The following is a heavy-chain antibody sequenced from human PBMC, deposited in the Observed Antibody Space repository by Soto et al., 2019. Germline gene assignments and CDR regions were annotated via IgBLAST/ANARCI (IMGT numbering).Heavy chain of an antibody. D-gene: IGHD5-18*01. CDR3: ARTPAAMVTPFDY. V-gene: IGHV1-69*01. CDR1: GGTFSSYA. CDR2: IIPIFGTA. Sequence: QVQLVQSGAEVKKPGSSVKVSCKASGGTFSSYAISWVRQAPGQGLEWMGGIIPIFGTANYAQKFQGRVTVTADESTSTAYVELSSLSSEDTAVYYCARTPAAMVTPFDYWGQGTLVAVSS. J-gene: IGHJ4*02.